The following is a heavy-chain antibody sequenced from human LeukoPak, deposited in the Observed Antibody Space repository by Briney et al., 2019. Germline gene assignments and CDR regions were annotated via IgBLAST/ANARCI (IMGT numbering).Heavy chain of an antibody. CDR3: ARDAGYYYYGMDV. V-gene: IGHV1-69*13. D-gene: IGHD3-10*01. CDR1: GYTFTSYG. Sequence: SVKVSCKASGYTFTSYGISWVRQAPGQGLEWMGGIIPIFGTANYAQKFQGRVTITADESTSTAYMELSSLRSEDTAVYYCARDAGYYYYGMDVWGQGTTVTVSS. J-gene: IGHJ6*02. CDR2: IIPIFGTA.